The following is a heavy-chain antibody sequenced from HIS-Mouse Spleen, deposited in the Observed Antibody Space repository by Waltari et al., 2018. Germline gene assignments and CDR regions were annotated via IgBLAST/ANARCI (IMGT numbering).Heavy chain of an antibody. D-gene: IGHD1-20*01. CDR2: IYYSGST. J-gene: IGHJ3*02. CDR1: GGSISSSSYS. V-gene: IGHV4-39*07. Sequence: QLQLQESGPGLVKPSETLSLTCTVSGGSISSSSYSWGWIRQHPGKGLEWIGSIYYSGSTYYNPSLKSRVTISVDTSKNQFSLKLSSVTAADTAVYYCARAITGDAFDIWGQGTMVTVSS. CDR3: ARAITGDAFDI.